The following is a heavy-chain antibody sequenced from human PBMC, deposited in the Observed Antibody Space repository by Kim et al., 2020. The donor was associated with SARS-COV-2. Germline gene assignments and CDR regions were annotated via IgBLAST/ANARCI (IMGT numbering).Heavy chain of an antibody. CDR3: ARSGADDYGDYVSDY. Sequence: PSFQGQVTISADKSISTAYLQWSSLKASDTAMYYCARSGADDYGDYVSDYWGQGTLVTVSS. J-gene: IGHJ4*02. D-gene: IGHD4-17*01. V-gene: IGHV5-51*01.